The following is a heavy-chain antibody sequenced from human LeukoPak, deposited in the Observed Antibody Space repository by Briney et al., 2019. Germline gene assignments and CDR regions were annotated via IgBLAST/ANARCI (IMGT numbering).Heavy chain of an antibody. V-gene: IGHV4-34*01. J-gene: IGHJ4*02. Sequence: MPSETPSLTCAVDGGSFSGYYWSWIRQPPGKWLEWIGEINHSGSTNYNPSLKSRVTISVDTSKNQFSLKLSSVTAADTAVYYCARARVRMVAGGLDYWGQGTLVTVSS. CDR2: INHSGST. CDR1: GGSFSGYY. CDR3: ARARVRMVAGGLDY. D-gene: IGHD6-19*01.